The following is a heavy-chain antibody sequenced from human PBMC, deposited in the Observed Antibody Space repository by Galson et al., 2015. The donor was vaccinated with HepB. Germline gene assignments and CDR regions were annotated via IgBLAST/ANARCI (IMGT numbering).Heavy chain of an antibody. V-gene: IGHV5-10-1*01. Sequence: EWMGKIDPSDSYTDYSPSFRGHVTFSADKSITTAYLQWSSLKASDTAMYYCASRHSYFRSGTWYNVSDYWGQGTLVTVSS. CDR2: IDPSDSYT. J-gene: IGHJ4*02. D-gene: IGHD3-10*01. CDR3: ASRHSYFRSGTWYNVSDY.